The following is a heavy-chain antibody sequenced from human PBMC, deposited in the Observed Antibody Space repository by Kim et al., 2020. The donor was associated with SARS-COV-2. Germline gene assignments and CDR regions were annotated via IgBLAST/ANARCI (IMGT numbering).Heavy chain of an antibody. J-gene: IGHJ4*02. CDR3: AKGVGVVVVAAQDY. D-gene: IGHD2-15*01. CDR2: ISYDGSNK. V-gene: IGHV3-30*18. CDR1: GFTFSSYG. Sequence: GGSLRLSCAASGFTFSSYGMHWVRQAPGKGLEWVAVISYDGSNKYYADSVKGRFTISRDNSKNTLYLQMNSLRAEDTAVYYCAKGVGVVVVAAQDYWGQGTLVTVSS.